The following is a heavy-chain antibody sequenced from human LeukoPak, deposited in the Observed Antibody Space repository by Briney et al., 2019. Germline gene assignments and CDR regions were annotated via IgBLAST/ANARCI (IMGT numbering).Heavy chain of an antibody. J-gene: IGHJ4*02. Sequence: GGSLRLSCAASGFTFSSYAMSWVRQAPGKGLEWVSAISGSGGSTYYADSVKGRFTISRDNSRNTLYLQMNSLRAEDTAVYYCAKRDYGDYYFDYWGQGTLVTVSS. V-gene: IGHV3-23*01. CDR1: GFTFSSYA. CDR3: AKRDYGDYYFDY. CDR2: ISGSGGST. D-gene: IGHD4-17*01.